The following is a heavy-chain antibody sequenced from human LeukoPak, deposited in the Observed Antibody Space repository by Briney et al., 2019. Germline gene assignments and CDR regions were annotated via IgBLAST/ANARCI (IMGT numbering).Heavy chain of an antibody. CDR2: IRYDGSNK. CDR1: GFTFSNYD. CDR3: ARSQKTTVIDYMDV. D-gene: IGHD4-11*01. J-gene: IGHJ6*03. Sequence: GGSLRLSCAASGFTFSNYDMHWVRQAPGKGLEWVTFIRYDGSNKYSADSVKGRFTISRDNSKNTLYLQMNSLRAEDTAVYYCARSQKTTVIDYMDVWGKGTTVTVSS. V-gene: IGHV3-30*02.